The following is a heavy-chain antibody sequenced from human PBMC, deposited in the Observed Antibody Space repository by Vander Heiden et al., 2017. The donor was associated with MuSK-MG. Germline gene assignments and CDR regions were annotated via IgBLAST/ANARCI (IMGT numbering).Heavy chain of an antibody. V-gene: IGHV4-34*01. CDR1: GGSFSGYY. CDR3: ARGYDILTGDEVWFDP. Sequence: QVQLQQWGAGLLKPSETLSLTCAVYGGSFSGYYWSWIRQPPGKGLEWIGEINHSGSTNYNPSLKSRVTISVDTSKNQFSLKLSSVPAADTAVYYCARGYDILTGDEVWFDPWGQGTLVTVSS. D-gene: IGHD3-9*01. CDR2: INHSGST. J-gene: IGHJ5*02.